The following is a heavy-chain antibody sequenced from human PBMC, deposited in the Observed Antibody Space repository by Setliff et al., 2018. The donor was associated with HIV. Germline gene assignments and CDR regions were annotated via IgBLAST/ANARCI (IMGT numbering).Heavy chain of an antibody. V-gene: IGHV4-34*12. Sequence: PSETLSLTCDVFGGSFSGYYWSWIRQPPGKGLEWIGEIIPSGSTNYNPSLKSRVTTSIDTSKNQFSLKLISVTAADTAVYYCARDVLGYDSTGRFDLWGRGTLVTVSS. D-gene: IGHD3-22*01. CDR2: IIPSGST. J-gene: IGHJ2*01. CDR1: GGSFSGYY. CDR3: ARDVLGYDSTGRFDL.